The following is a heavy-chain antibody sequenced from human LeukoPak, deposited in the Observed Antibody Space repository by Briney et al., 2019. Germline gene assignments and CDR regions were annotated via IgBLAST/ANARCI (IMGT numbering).Heavy chain of an antibody. Sequence: PGGSLRLSCAASGFTFSSYAMSWVRQAPGKGLEWVSAISGSGGSTYYADSVKGRFTISRDNSKDTLYLQMNSLRAEDTAVYYCAKDSAARRGYFDYWGQGTLVTVSS. J-gene: IGHJ4*02. CDR3: AKDSAARRGYFDY. V-gene: IGHV3-23*01. CDR2: ISGSGGST. D-gene: IGHD6-6*01. CDR1: GFTFSSYA.